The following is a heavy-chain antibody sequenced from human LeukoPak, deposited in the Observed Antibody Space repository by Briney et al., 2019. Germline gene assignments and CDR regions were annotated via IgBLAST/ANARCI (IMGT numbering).Heavy chain of an antibody. Sequence: PGGSLRLSCAASGFTFSSYSMNWVRQAPGKGLEWVSSISSSSSYIYYADSMKGRFTISRDNANNSLYLQMNSLRAEDTAVYYCARPRDYDFWSGYYTDLTYWGQGTLVTVSS. D-gene: IGHD3-3*01. CDR1: GFTFSSYS. CDR3: ARPRDYDFWSGYYTDLTY. J-gene: IGHJ4*02. CDR2: ISSSSSYI. V-gene: IGHV3-21*01.